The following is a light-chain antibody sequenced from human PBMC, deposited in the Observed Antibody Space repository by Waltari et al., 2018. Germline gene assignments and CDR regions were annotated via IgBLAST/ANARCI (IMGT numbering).Light chain of an antibody. Sequence: DIVMTQSPDSLAVSLGGRATISCKSTQSLFYSGNGHKYLAWYQPRLGQPPTLLIRGASPREFGVPDRFSGSWFATDFTLTINNLQPEDVAIYYCQQYYSTPLTFGAGSSVAI. J-gene: IGKJ4*02. V-gene: IGKV4-1*01. CDR2: GAS. CDR1: QSLFYSGNGHKY. CDR3: QQYYSTPLT.